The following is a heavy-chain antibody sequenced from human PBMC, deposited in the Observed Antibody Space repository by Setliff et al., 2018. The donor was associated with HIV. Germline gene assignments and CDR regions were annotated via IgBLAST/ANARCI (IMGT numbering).Heavy chain of an antibody. Sequence: SETLSLTCVVSGASISNSLWWAWVRQPPGKGLEWIGEVSHSGSTNYNPSLKSRVAISVDKSKNQFSLELNSVTAADTAVYYCARDQRLSYWGQGTLVTVSS. J-gene: IGHJ4*02. CDR2: VSHSGST. CDR1: GASISNSLW. V-gene: IGHV4-4*02. CDR3: ARDQRLSY.